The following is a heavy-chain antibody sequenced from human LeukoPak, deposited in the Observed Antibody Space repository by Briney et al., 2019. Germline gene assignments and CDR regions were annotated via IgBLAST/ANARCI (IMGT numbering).Heavy chain of an antibody. CDR2: IHHSGST. Sequence: SQTLSLICAVYVDSFSDHYWPWIRQPPGKGLEWIGEIHHSGSTNYRLSLKSRVSISVDRSKNQFSLKLTAVTAADTAVYYCARSPATSWANFDYWGQGTLVTVSS. CDR1: VDSFSDHY. J-gene: IGHJ4*02. V-gene: IGHV4-34*01. CDR3: ARSPATSWANFDY. D-gene: IGHD2-2*01.